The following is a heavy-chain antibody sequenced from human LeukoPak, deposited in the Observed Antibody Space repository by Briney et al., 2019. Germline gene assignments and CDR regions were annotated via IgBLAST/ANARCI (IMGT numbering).Heavy chain of an antibody. J-gene: IGHJ6*02. CDR2: ISAYTGQT. Sequence: GASVKVSCKASGHTFATHGITWVRQTPGQGLEWLGWISAYTGQTNSAQKFQGRVTMTTDTSSTTAYMELRSLRSDDTAVYYCTRDSSDCSSSSCYYYGMDVWGQGTTVTVSS. CDR1: GHTFATHG. V-gene: IGHV1-18*01. D-gene: IGHD2-2*01. CDR3: TRDSSDCSSSSCYYYGMDV.